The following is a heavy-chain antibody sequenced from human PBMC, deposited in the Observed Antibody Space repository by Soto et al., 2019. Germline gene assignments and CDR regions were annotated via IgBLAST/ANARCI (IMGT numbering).Heavy chain of an antibody. CDR3: AREGSTVTLDAFNI. CDR2: MNAGNGNT. Sequence: ASVKVSCKASGYPFTSYAMHWVRQAPGQRLEWMGWMNAGNGNTKYSQKFQGRFTIIRDTSASTAYMELSRLRCEDTAVYYCAREGSTVTLDAFNIWGQGTMVTVSS. J-gene: IGHJ3*02. CDR1: GYPFTSYA. V-gene: IGHV1-3*01. D-gene: IGHD4-17*01.